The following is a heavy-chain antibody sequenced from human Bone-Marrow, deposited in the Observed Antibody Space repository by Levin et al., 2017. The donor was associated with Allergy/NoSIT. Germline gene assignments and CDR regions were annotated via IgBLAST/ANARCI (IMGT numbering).Heavy chain of an antibody. CDR3: AREDSSSSEIDY. J-gene: IGHJ4*02. CDR1: GGTFSSYA. Sequence: SVKVSCKASGGTFSSYAISWVRQAPGQGLEWMGRIIPILGIANYAQKFQGRVTITADKSTSTAYMELSSLRSEDTAVYYCAREDSSSSEIDYWGQGTLVTVSS. CDR2: IIPILGIA. V-gene: IGHV1-69*04. D-gene: IGHD6-6*01.